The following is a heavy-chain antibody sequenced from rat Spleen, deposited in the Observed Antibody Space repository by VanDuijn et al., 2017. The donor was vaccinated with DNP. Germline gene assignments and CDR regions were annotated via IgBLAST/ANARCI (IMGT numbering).Heavy chain of an antibody. D-gene: IGHD1-3*01. V-gene: IGHV5-25*01. CDR1: GFTFSGYY. CDR3: TRRTVAAGYFDY. Sequence: EVQLVESGGGSVQPGRSLKLSCAASGFTFSGYYMAWVRQAPTKGLEWVAYISSGGGNTYYRDSVKGRFTISRDHARSTLYLQMDSLQTEDTAIYFCTRRTVAAGYFDYWGQGVMVTVSS. CDR2: ISSGGGNT. J-gene: IGHJ2*01.